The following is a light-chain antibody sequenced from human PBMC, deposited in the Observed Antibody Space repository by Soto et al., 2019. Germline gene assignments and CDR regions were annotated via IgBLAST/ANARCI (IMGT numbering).Light chain of an antibody. CDR3: CSYARSSTYV. J-gene: IGLJ1*01. CDR1: SSDVGTYNL. V-gene: IGLV2-23*01. Sequence: QSALTQPASVSGSPGQSITISCTGTSSDVGTYNLVSWYQQHPGKAPKLMIFEGCKRPSGVSNRFSGSKSGNTASLTISGLQAEDEADYYCCSYARSSTYVFGTGTKLTVL. CDR2: EGC.